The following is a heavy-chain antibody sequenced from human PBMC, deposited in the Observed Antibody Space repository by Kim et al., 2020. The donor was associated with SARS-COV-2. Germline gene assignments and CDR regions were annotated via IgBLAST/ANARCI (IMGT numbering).Heavy chain of an antibody. J-gene: IGHJ4*02. Sequence: SVKVSCKASGGTFSSYAISWVRQAPGQGLEWMGGIIPIFGTANYAQKFQGRVTITADESTSTAYMELSSLRSEDTAVYYCARFRASYYYDSSGYYFDYWGQGALVTVSS. CDR2: IIPIFGTA. V-gene: IGHV1-69*13. D-gene: IGHD3-22*01. CDR1: GGTFSSYA. CDR3: ARFRASYYYDSSGYYFDY.